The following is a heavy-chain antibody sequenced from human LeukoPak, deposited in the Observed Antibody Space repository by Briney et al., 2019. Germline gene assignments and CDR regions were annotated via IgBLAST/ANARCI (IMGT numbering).Heavy chain of an antibody. CDR3: AKDMGRGYSSGRNDAFDI. D-gene: IGHD6-19*01. Sequence: PGGSLRLSCAASGFTFSSYAMHWVRQAPGKGLEWVAVISYDGSNKYYADSVKGRFTISRDNAKNSLYLQMNSLRAEDTALYYCAKDMGRGYSSGRNDAFDIWGQGTMVTVSS. CDR2: ISYDGSNK. J-gene: IGHJ3*02. CDR1: GFTFSSYA. V-gene: IGHV3-30-3*01.